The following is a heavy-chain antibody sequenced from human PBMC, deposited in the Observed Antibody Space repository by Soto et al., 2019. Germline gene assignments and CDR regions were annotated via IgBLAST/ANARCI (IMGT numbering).Heavy chain of an antibody. CDR2: IRSRANSYAT. CDR3: TTSHHHKFAVF. CDR1: GFSFNGSA. V-gene: IGHV3-73*01. D-gene: IGHD6-19*01. Sequence: QSCGTLRLSCAASGFSFNGSAMHWVRPASGKGLEWVGRIRSRANSYATTYAASVKGRFTSSRDDSENTASLHMNSLKTEDTAVYYFTTSHHHKFAVFRGQAILRSVFS. J-gene: IGHJ4*02.